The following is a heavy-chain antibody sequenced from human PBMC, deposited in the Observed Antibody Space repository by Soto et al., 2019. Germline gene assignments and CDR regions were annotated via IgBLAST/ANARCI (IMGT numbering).Heavy chain of an antibody. CDR2: IIPMTRRT. J-gene: IGHJ4*02. D-gene: IGHD3-9*01. CDR3: ASWDYDVLTGYSYDD. Sequence: QVQLVQSGAEVKKPGSSVKVSCKASGGTFNNYGMGWVRQAPGQGLEWMGGIIPMTRRTNYAQKFQGSVTVTADASRTTAYMELRGLRSEDTAVYYCASWDYDVLTGYSYDDWGQGTLVTVSS. V-gene: IGHV1-69*01. CDR1: GGTFNNYG.